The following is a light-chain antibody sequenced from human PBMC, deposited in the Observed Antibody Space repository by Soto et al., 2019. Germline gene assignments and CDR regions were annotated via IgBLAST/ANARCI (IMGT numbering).Light chain of an antibody. CDR1: QSIRTN. J-gene: IGKJ4*01. V-gene: IGKV3-15*01. CDR3: QQANSVPLT. Sequence: EIVLTQSPATLSVSAGGTVTLSCRASQSIRTNVAWYQQIPGQAPKLLVYGASTRASGVPASFSGSGSGIDFTLTISSLQSEDFATYYCQQANSVPLTFGGGTKVDIK. CDR2: GAS.